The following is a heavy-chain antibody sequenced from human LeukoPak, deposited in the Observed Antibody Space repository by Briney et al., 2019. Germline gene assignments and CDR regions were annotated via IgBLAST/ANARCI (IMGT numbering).Heavy chain of an antibody. D-gene: IGHD1-26*01. J-gene: IGHJ4*02. CDR1: GFTFSSYA. Sequence: GGSLRLSCAASGFTFSSYAMSWVRQAPGKGLEWVSAISGSGGSTYYADSVKGRFTISRDNAKNSLYLQMNSLRAEDTAVYYCARGAVGATSTHLDYWGQGTLVTVSS. CDR3: ARGAVGATSTHLDY. CDR2: ISGSGGST. V-gene: IGHV3-23*01.